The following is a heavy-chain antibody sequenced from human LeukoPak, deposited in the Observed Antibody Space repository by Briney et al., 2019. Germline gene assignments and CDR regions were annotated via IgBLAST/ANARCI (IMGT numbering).Heavy chain of an antibody. CDR3: ARGGEDY. Sequence: GESLRLSCAASGFTFSRYSMNWVRQAQGKGLEWLSSISSSSIYIYYAPSLKARFTISTHNAKTSLYLQMTSLSAEDTAVYSCARGGEDYWGQGTLVTVSS. V-gene: IGHV3-21*01. D-gene: IGHD3-16*01. CDR2: ISSSSIYI. CDR1: GFTFSRYS. J-gene: IGHJ4*02.